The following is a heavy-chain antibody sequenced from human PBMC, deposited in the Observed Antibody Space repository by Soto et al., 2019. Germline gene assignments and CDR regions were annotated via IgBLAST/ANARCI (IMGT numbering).Heavy chain of an antibody. J-gene: IGHJ4*02. CDR2: IIPVFGTA. Sequence: QVQLVQSGAEVKKPGSSVTVSCKASGDTFSNYAISWVRQAPGQGLEWMGGIIPVFGTANYPQKFRGRVTTTADGSTRTAYMELSSLTSGDTAVSYCSAGYPALAVSTTPGAYWGQGTLITVSS. CDR3: SAGYPALAVSTTPGAY. D-gene: IGHD1-7*01. CDR1: GDTFSNYA. V-gene: IGHV1-69*01.